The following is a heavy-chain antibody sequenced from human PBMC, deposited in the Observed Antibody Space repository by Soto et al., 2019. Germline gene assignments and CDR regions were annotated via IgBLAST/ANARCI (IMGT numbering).Heavy chain of an antibody. Sequence: ESGGGLVKPGGSLRLSCAASGFTFSSYSMNWVRQAPGKGLEWVSSISSSSSYIYYADSVKGRFTISRDNAKNSLYLQMNSLRAEDTAVYYCARDRESITMVRGGPYYYYGMDVWGQGTTVTVSS. CDR3: ARDRESITMVRGGPYYYYGMDV. CDR1: GFTFSSYS. V-gene: IGHV3-21*01. D-gene: IGHD3-10*01. CDR2: ISSSSSYI. J-gene: IGHJ6*02.